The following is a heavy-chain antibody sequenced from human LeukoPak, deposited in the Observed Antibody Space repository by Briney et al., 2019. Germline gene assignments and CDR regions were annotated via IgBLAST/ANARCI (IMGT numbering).Heavy chain of an antibody. Sequence: PSETLSLTCTVSGDSISSTIYYWGWIRQPPGKGLEWIGSIYSSGSTYYNPSLKGRVTISVDTSKNQFSLKLSSVTAADTAVYYCARHFSSYYYYMDVWGKGTTVTVSS. CDR1: GDSISSTIYY. CDR2: IYSSGST. CDR3: ARHFSSYYYYMDV. D-gene: IGHD3-3*02. J-gene: IGHJ6*03. V-gene: IGHV4-39*01.